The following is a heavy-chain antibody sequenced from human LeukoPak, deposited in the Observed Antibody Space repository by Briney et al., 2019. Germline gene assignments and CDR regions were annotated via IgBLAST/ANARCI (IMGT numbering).Heavy chain of an antibody. Sequence: SGGSLRLSCAASGFTFSSYAMHWVRQAPGKGLEWVAVISYDGSNKYYADSVKDRFTISRDNSKNTLYLQMNSLRAEDTAVYYCARVALMYSSSPLDYWGQGTLVTVSS. D-gene: IGHD6-6*01. V-gene: IGHV3-30-3*01. CDR3: ARVALMYSSSPLDY. J-gene: IGHJ4*02. CDR2: ISYDGSNK. CDR1: GFTFSSYA.